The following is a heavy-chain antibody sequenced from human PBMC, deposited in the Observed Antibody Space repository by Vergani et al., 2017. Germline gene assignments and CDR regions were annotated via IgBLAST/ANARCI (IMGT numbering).Heavy chain of an antibody. CDR2: IDHTGRP. CDR3: ARVNTETNGHLYYYYYMDV. Sequence: QVQLQQWGGGLLKPSETLSLTCVVNGGSFTSYHWTWIRQSPGEGLEWVGDIDHTGRPDYNLSLKSQLTMSVDKSRHQFSLTLNSVTATDTAIYFCARVNTETNGHLYYYYYMDVWGQRTAV. CDR1: GGSFTSYH. V-gene: IGHV4-34*01. D-gene: IGHD4-11*01. J-gene: IGHJ6*03.